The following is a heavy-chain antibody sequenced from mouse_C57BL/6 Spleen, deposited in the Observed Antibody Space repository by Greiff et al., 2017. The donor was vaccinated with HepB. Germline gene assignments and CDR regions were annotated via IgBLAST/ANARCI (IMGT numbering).Heavy chain of an antibody. D-gene: IGHD4-1*02. CDR3: TTTNWDRGDY. V-gene: IGHV14-4*01. Sequence: DVQLQESGAELVRPGASVKLSCTASGFNIKDDYMHWVKQRPEQGLEWIGWIDPENGDTEYASKFQGKATITADTSSNTAYLQLSSLTSEDTAVYYCTTTNWDRGDYWGQGTTLTVSS. CDR2: IDPENGDT. J-gene: IGHJ2*01. CDR1: GFNIKDDY.